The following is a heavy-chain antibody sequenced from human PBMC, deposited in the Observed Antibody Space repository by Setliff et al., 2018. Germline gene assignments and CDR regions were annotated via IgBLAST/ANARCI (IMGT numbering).Heavy chain of an antibody. J-gene: IGHJ4*02. CDR2: IKQDGSEK. Sequence: GGSLRLSCAASGFTFSTYWMSWVRQAPGKGLEWVANIKQDGSEKYYLDSVKGRFSISRDNAKNSLYLQMNSLRAEDTAVYYCARDSGSYMTNFDYWGQGTLVTVSS. CDR1: GFTFSTYW. CDR3: ARDSGSYMTNFDY. V-gene: IGHV3-7*01. D-gene: IGHD1-26*01.